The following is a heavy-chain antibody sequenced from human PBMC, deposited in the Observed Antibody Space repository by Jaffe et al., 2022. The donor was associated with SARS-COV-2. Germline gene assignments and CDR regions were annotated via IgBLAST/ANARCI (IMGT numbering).Heavy chain of an antibody. J-gene: IGHJ4*02. V-gene: IGHV1-2*04. CDR1: GYTFTGYY. CDR3: ARTSYGPVLVVDY. CDR2: INPNSGVT. Sequence: QVQLVQSGAGVKKAGASVKVSCKASGYTFTGYYIHWVRQAPGQGLEWMGWINPNSGVTHYAQNFQGWVTLTRDTSITTAYMELNRLRSDDTAMYYCARTSYGPVLVVDYWGQGTLITVSS. D-gene: IGHD4-17*01.